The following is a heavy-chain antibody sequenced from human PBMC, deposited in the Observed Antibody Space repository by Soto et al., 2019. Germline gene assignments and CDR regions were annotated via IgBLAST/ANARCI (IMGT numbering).Heavy chain of an antibody. D-gene: IGHD2-15*01. CDR3: ARAPGIGGGSSYIDY. CDR2: IYYSGST. J-gene: IGHJ4*02. V-gene: IGHV4-59*01. CDR1: GGSISSYY. Sequence: QVQLQESGPGLVKPSETLSLTCTVSGGSISSYYWSWIRQPPGKGLEWIGYIYYSGSTNYNPSLKSRVSISVDTSMNQVSRKLSSVTAADTAVYYCARAPGIGGGSSYIDYCGQGTLVTVSS.